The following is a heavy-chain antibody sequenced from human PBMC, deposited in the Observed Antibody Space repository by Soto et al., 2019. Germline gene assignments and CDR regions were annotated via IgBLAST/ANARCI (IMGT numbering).Heavy chain of an antibody. J-gene: IGHJ4*02. CDR3: ARGLISGSHYSGGWYYFDS. CDR1: GGSISSGDYY. V-gene: IGHV4-30-4*01. D-gene: IGHD1-26*01. CDR2: IYCSGSA. Sequence: SETLSLTCTVSGGSISSGDYYWSWIRQPPGRGLEWIGYIYCSGSANYNPSLKSRVTISVHTSSSQFSLELSSVTAADTAVYYCARGLISGSHYSGGWYYFDSWGQGTQVTVSS.